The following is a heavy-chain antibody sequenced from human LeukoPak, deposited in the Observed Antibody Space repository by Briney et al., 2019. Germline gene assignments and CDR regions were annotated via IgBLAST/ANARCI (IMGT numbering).Heavy chain of an antibody. J-gene: IGHJ4*02. Sequence: PSETLSLTCTVSGYSISSGYYWGWIRQPPGKGLEWIGSIYHSGSTYYNPSLKSRVTISVDTSKNQFSLKLSSGTAADTAVYYCAAGSDFWSGYFGLFDYWGQGTLVTVSS. CDR2: IYHSGST. V-gene: IGHV4-38-2*02. CDR3: AAGSDFWSGYFGLFDY. CDR1: GYSISSGYY. D-gene: IGHD3-3*01.